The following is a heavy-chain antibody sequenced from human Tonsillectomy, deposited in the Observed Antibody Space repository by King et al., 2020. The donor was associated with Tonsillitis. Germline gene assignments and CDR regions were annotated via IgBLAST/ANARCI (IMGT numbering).Heavy chain of an antibody. CDR2: IRYNGSNK. CDR3: AKCDFFDY. D-gene: IGHD3-3*01. J-gene: IGHJ4*02. V-gene: IGHV3-30*02. Sequence: VQLVESGGGVVQPGGSLRLSCAASGFTFSSYGMHWVRQAPGKGLEWVAFIRYNGSNKYYADSVKGRFTISRDNSKNTLYLQMNSLRAEDTAVYYCAKCDFFDYWGQGTLVTVSS. CDR1: GFTFSSYG.